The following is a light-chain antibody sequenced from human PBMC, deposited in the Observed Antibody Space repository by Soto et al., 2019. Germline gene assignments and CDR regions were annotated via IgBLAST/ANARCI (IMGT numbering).Light chain of an antibody. J-gene: IGLJ2*01. V-gene: IGLV2-14*01. CDR3: SSYTSTSTLN. Sequence: QSALTQPASVSGSPGQSITISCTGTSSDVGGYNYVSWYQQHPGKAPKLMIYEVSNRPSGVSNRFSGSKSGNTASLPVSGRQAEDEADYYCSSYTSTSTLNFGGGTKLTVL. CDR2: EVS. CDR1: SSDVGGYNY.